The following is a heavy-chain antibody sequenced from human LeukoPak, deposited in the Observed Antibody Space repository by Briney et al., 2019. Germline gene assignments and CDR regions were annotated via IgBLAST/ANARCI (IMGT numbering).Heavy chain of an antibody. Sequence: ASVKVSCKASGYTFTSYGISWVRQAPGQGLEWMGGFDPEDGETIYAQKFQGRVTMTRDTSISTAYMVLSRLRSDDTAVYYCARANTYYDILTGYQGSYFDYWGQGTLVTVSS. CDR3: ARANTYYDILTGYQGSYFDY. CDR1: GYTFTSYG. D-gene: IGHD3-9*01. CDR2: FDPEDGET. J-gene: IGHJ4*02. V-gene: IGHV1-2*02.